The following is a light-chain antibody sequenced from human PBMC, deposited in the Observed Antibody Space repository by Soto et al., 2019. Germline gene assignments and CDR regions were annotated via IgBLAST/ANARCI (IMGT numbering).Light chain of an antibody. CDR2: DVT. J-gene: IGLJ1*01. CDR3: SSYRSGNTPYV. Sequence: SALTQPASVSGSPGQSITISCTGTSSDVASYNYVSWYQQFPGKAPKLMIYDVTNRPSGVSNRFSGSKSDNTASLTISGLLAEDEADYYCSSYRSGNTPYVFGTGTKVTVL. V-gene: IGLV2-14*01. CDR1: SSDVASYNY.